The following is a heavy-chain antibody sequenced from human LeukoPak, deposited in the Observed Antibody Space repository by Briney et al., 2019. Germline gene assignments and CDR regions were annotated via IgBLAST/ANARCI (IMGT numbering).Heavy chain of an antibody. CDR1: GGTFSSYA. D-gene: IGHD6-13*01. Sequence: ASVKVSCKASGGTFSSYAISWVRQAPGQGLEWMGGIIPIFGTANYAQKFQGRVTVTADESTSTAYMELSSLRSEDTAVYYCARDPSSSSYWYFDLWGRGTLVTVSS. CDR2: IIPIFGTA. CDR3: ARDPSSSSYWYFDL. J-gene: IGHJ2*01. V-gene: IGHV1-69*13.